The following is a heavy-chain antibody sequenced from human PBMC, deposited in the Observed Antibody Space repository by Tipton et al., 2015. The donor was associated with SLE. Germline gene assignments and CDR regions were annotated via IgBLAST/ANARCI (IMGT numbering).Heavy chain of an antibody. J-gene: IGHJ2*01. CDR1: TDSISNYY. V-gene: IGHV4-59*01. CDR2: IDYSGST. Sequence: LRLSCTVSTDSISNYYWSWIRQPPGKELEWIGYIDYSGSTNYNPSLKSRVTISVDTSKNQSSLKLSSVTAADTAVYYCARETYCSGGSCYRRWYFDLWGRGTLVTVSS. D-gene: IGHD2-15*01. CDR3: ARETYCSGGSCYRRWYFDL.